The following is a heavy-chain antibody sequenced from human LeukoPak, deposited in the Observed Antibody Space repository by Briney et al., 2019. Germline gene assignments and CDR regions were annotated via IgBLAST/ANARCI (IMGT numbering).Heavy chain of an antibody. CDR1: GGSISSSSYY. V-gene: IGHV4-39*01. Sequence: SETLSLTCAVSGGSISSSSYYWGWIRQPPGKGLEWIGTVYYSGRTYYNPSLKSRVTISMDTSKNQFSLKLNSVTAADTAVYYCARKGHSGYDNYWGQGTLVTVSS. D-gene: IGHD3-22*01. CDR2: VYYSGRT. J-gene: IGHJ4*02. CDR3: ARKGHSGYDNY.